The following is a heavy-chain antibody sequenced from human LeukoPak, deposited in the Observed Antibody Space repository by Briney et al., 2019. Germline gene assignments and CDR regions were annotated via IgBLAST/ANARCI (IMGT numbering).Heavy chain of an antibody. J-gene: IGHJ6*03. CDR2: IYYSGST. CDR1: GGSISSYY. Sequence: SETLSLTCTVSGGSISSYYCSWIRQPPGKGLEWSGYIYYSGSTNYNPSLKSRVTISVDTSKNQFSLKRSSVTAADTAVYYCARSEDTAIGGYYYYYYYMDVWGKGTTVTVSS. V-gene: IGHV4-59*01. D-gene: IGHD5-18*01. CDR3: ARSEDTAIGGYYYYYYYMDV.